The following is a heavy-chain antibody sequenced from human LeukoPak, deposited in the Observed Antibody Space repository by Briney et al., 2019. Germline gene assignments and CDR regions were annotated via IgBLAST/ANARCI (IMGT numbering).Heavy chain of an antibody. CDR2: ISSVGSYR. Sequence: NPGGSLRLSCAASGFTFSSYSLNWVRQAPGKGLEWVSSISSVGSYRYYADSVKGRFTVSRDDAKNSLYPQMNSLRAEDTAVYYCARGTPADYDFWSGYYTVYSQHWGQGTLVTVSS. D-gene: IGHD3-3*01. CDR1: GFTFSSYS. V-gene: IGHV3-21*06. J-gene: IGHJ1*01. CDR3: ARGTPADYDFWSGYYTVYSQH.